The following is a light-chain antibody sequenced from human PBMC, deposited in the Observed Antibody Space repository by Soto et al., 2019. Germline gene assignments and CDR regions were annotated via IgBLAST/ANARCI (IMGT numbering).Light chain of an antibody. CDR3: SSYTSGSTLV. CDR1: SSDVGAYNY. CDR2: DVS. Sequence: QSALTQPASVSGPPGQSITISCTGTSSDVGAYNYVSWYQQHPGKAPKLMIYDVSNRPSGVSNRFSGSKSGNTASLTISGLQAEDEADYYCSSYTSGSTLVFGGGTKVTVL. J-gene: IGLJ2*01. V-gene: IGLV2-14*01.